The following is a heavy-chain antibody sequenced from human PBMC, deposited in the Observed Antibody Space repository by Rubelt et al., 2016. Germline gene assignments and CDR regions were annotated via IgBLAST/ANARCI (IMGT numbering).Heavy chain of an antibody. CDR2: ISYDGSNK. CDR3: AKGAGITIFGVVISEFDY. Sequence: EFGGGVVQPGRSLRLSCAASGFTFSSYGMHWVRQAPGKGLEWVAVISYDGSNKYYADSVKGRFTISRDNSKNTLYLQMNSLRAEDTAVYYCAKGAGITIFGVVISEFDYWGQGTLVTVSS. CDR1: GFTFSSYG. D-gene: IGHD3-3*01. J-gene: IGHJ4*02. V-gene: IGHV3-30*18.